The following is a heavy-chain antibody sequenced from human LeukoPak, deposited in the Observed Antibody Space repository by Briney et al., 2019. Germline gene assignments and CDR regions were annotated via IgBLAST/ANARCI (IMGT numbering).Heavy chain of an antibody. CDR1: GGSISSYC. J-gene: IGHJ5*02. D-gene: IGHD6-19*01. V-gene: IGHV4-4*07. Sequence: SETLSLTCTVSGGSISSYCWSWIRQPAGNGLEWIGRICTSGSTNYNPSLKSRVIMSLDTSKNQFSLKLSSVTAADTAVYYCARDVFGSGWYSLSQPARGERWFDPWGQGTLVTVSS. CDR2: ICTSGST. CDR3: ARDVFGSGWYSLSQPARGERWFDP.